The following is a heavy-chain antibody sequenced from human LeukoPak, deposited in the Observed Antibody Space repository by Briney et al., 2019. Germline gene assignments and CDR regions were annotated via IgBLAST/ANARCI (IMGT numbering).Heavy chain of an antibody. Sequence: GGSLRLSLAASGFTLSSFWMSWVRQAPGEGLGWVANIKQDGSEKYFVDSVKGRFTIFTDNAKNSLYLQMNSLRAEDTAVYYCASYGDEGSYYYYMDVWGKGTTVTVSS. CDR2: IKQDGSEK. CDR1: GFTLSSFW. D-gene: IGHD4-17*01. CDR3: ASYGDEGSYYYYMDV. J-gene: IGHJ6*03. V-gene: IGHV3-7*01.